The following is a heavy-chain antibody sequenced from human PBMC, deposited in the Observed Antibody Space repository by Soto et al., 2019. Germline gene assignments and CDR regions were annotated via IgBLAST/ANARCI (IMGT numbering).Heavy chain of an antibody. CDR2: IDPRDSQT. CDR3: ARLFCSTDTCDSWFAP. V-gene: IGHV5-10-1*01. D-gene: IGHD1-26*01. CDR1: GYTFTTFW. Sequence: ESLKISCTGFGYTFTTFWISWVRQMPGKGLEWMGRIDPRDSQTNYSPSFQGHVTISVDKSISTAYLQWDSLKASDTAMYYCARLFCSTDTCDSWFAPWGQGTLVTVSS. J-gene: IGHJ5*02.